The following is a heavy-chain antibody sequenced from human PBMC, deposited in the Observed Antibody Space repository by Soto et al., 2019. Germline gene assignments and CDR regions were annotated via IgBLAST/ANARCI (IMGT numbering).Heavy chain of an antibody. V-gene: IGHV4-4*02. CDR1: GFTITSATW. J-gene: IGHJ5*01. Sequence: ETLPLTCSVSGFTITSATWWTWVRQPPGGGLEWIGEISHSGITNYKASLKSRVTMSVDKTKNDVSLKLTAVTAADTAVYYCARVLRGWFDYWGQGTPVTVSS. CDR2: ISHSGIT. CDR3: ARVLRGWFDY.